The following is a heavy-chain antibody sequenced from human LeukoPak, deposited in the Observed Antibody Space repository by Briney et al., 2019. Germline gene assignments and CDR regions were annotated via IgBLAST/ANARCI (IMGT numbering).Heavy chain of an antibody. J-gene: IGHJ4*02. Sequence: PSETLSLTCVVSGASVSTSHWNWLRQVPGKGLESIGCLSYTGKTDYIPSLTGRFTISFGTSENQVSLKLRSVSAADTGVYYCSEGYFEPFAHWGQGALVTVSS. CDR1: GASVSTSH. CDR3: SEGYFEPFAH. D-gene: IGHD2/OR15-2a*01. V-gene: IGHV4-59*02. CDR2: LSYTGKT.